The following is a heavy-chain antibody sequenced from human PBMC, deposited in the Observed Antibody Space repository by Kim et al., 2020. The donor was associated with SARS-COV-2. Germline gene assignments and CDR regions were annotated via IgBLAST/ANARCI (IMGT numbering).Heavy chain of an antibody. J-gene: IGHJ4*02. V-gene: IGHV3-30*03. D-gene: IGHD6-19*01. CDR3: ARVWGAVAPFDY. Sequence: YDADPVKGRFTNSSDQSKNSLYLQMNSVRAEDTAVYYCARVWGAVAPFDYWGQGTLVTVSS.